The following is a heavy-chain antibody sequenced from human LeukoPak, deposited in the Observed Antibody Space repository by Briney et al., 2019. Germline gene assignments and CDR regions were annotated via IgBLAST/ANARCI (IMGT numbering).Heavy chain of an antibody. CDR1: GFTVSSNY. V-gene: IGHV3-53*01. Sequence: PGGSLRLSCTASGFTVSSNYMSWVRQAPGKGLEWVSVIYSGGSTYYADSVKGRFTISRDNSKNTLYLQMNSLRAEDTAVYYCARDEAGNWFDPWGQGTLVTVSS. D-gene: IGHD6-19*01. CDR2: IYSGGST. J-gene: IGHJ5*02. CDR3: ARDEAGNWFDP.